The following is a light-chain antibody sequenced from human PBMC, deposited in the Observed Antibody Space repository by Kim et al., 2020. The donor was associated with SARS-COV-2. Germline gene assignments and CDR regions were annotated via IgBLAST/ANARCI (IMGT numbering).Light chain of an antibody. J-gene: IGKJ2*03. CDR1: QSVSIN. CDR3: QQTFSTQYS. V-gene: IGKV1-39*01. Sequence: CVGDRVTISCRASQSVSINLNWYQQRPGKAPRLLISAASNLQSGVPSRFSGSGSGTGFTLTISSLQPEDFGSYYCQQTFSTQYSFGQGTKLEI. CDR2: AAS.